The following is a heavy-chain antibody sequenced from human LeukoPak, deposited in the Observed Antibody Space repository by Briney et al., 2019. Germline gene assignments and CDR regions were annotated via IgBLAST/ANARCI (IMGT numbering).Heavy chain of an antibody. CDR3: ARDTVVPAAMTCYYYGMDV. V-gene: IGHV4-59*01. CDR1: GRSISGYY. CDR2: LYYSGRT. D-gene: IGHD2-2*01. Sequence: PSETLSLTCTVAGRSISGYYWSWIRHPPRKGMECIGYLYYSGRTNYNPSLKSRVTISVDTSKNQFSLKLSSVTAADTAVYYCARDTVVPAAMTCYYYGMDVWGKGTTVTVSS. J-gene: IGHJ6*04.